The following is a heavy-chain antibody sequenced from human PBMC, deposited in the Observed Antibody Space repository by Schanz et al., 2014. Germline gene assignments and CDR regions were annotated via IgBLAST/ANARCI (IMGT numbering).Heavy chain of an antibody. Sequence: EVQLVESGGGLVQPGGSLRLSCAASGFTLSNSDMHWVRQGTGKGLEWVSAISGSGGSTYYADSVKGRFTISRDNSENTLYLQMNSLSADDTAVFYCAKGMGYCSGGTCYDYYYYGLDVWGQGTTVTVSS. V-gene: IGHV3-23*04. CDR3: AKGMGYCSGGTCYDYYYYGLDV. CDR1: GFTLSNSD. J-gene: IGHJ6*02. CDR2: ISGSGGST. D-gene: IGHD2-15*01.